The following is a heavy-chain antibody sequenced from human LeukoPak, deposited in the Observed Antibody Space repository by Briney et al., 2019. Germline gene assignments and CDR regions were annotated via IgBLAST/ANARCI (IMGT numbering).Heavy chain of an antibody. J-gene: IGHJ4*02. CDR2: ISWNSGSI. D-gene: IGHD1-26*01. Sequence: QPGGSLRLSCVASQFTFSSYAMSWVRQAPGKGLEWVSGISWNSGSIGYADSVKGRFTISRDNAKNSLYLQMNSLRAEDTALYYCAKDSGSGSYLDYWGQGTLVTVSS. V-gene: IGHV3-9*01. CDR3: AKDSGSGSYLDY. CDR1: QFTFSSYA.